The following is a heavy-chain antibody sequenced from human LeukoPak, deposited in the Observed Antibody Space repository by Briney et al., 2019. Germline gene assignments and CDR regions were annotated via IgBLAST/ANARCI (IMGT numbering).Heavy chain of an antibody. V-gene: IGHV3-21*01. CDR3: AKDQKQQWLAYYFDY. J-gene: IGHJ4*02. Sequence: PGGSLRLSCAASGFTFSSYSMNWVRQAPGKGLEWVSSISSSRIYIYYADSVKGRFTISRDNSKNTLYLQMNSLRAEDTAVYYCAKDQKQQWLAYYFDYWGQGTLVTVSS. CDR2: ISSSRIYI. CDR1: GFTFSSYS. D-gene: IGHD6-19*01.